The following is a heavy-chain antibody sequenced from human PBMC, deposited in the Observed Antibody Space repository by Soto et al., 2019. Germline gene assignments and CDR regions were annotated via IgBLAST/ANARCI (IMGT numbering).Heavy chain of an antibody. Sequence: QVQLQQWGAGLLKPSETLSLTCAVYGGSFSGYYWSWIRQPPGKGLEWIGEINHSGSTNYNPSLKSRVTISVDTSKTQFSLKLSSVTAADTAVYYCARVSVRGGFDYWGQGTLVTVSS. CDR3: ARVSVRGGFDY. CDR1: GGSFSGYY. CDR2: INHSGST. J-gene: IGHJ4*02. D-gene: IGHD3-10*01. V-gene: IGHV4-34*01.